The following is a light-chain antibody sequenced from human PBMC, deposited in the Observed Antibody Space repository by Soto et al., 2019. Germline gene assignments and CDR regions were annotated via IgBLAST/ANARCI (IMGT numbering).Light chain of an antibody. V-gene: IGKV3-11*01. CDR1: QSVRSSY. CDR3: QQRSNWPS. CDR2: DAS. Sequence: EIVLTQSPGTLSLSPGERATLSCRASQSVRSSYLAWYQQKPGQAPRLLIYDASNRASGIPARFSGSGSGTDFTLTISSLEPEDFAVYYCQQRSNWPSFVGGTKVEIK. J-gene: IGKJ4*01.